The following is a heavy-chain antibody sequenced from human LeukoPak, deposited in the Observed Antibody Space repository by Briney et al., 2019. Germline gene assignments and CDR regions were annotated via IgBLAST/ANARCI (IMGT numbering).Heavy chain of an antibody. V-gene: IGHV3-30*03. CDR1: GFTFSSYG. Sequence: PGGSLRLSCAASGFTFSSYGIHWVRQAPGKGLEWVAVISYDGSNKYYADSVKGRFAISRDNSKNTLYLQMNSLRAEDTAVYYCARDRRYYYDSSGYQPWFDPWGQGTLVTVSS. J-gene: IGHJ5*02. D-gene: IGHD3-22*01. CDR3: ARDRRYYYDSSGYQPWFDP. CDR2: ISYDGSNK.